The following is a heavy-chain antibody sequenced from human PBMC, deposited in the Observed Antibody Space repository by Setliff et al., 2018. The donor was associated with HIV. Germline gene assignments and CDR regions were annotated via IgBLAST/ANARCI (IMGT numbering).Heavy chain of an antibody. V-gene: IGHV1-69*10. CDR3: VRDSRYIFFGAAFDL. CDR1: GGTFTNYI. J-gene: IGHJ3*01. D-gene: IGHD3-9*01. CDR2: IIPISDIR. Sequence: GASVKVSCKASGGTFTNYIFSWVRQAPGQGLEWMGGIIPISDIRHYAQQFRGRLTVTADISTTTAYMEVSSLGSDDTAIYYCVRDSRYIFFGAAFDLWGQGTMVTVSS.